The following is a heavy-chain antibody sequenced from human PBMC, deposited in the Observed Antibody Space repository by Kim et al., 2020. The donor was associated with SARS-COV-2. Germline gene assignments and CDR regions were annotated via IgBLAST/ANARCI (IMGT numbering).Heavy chain of an antibody. J-gene: IGHJ5*02. D-gene: IGHD6-13*01. Sequence: AQKLQGRVTMTTDTSTSTAYMELRSLRSDDTAVYYCARPSYSSSWTWFDPWGQGTLVTVSS. CDR3: ARPSYSSSWTWFDP. V-gene: IGHV1-18*01.